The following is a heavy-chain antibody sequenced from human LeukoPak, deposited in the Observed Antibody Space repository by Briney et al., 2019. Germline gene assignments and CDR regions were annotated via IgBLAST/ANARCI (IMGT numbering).Heavy chain of an antibody. CDR1: GFDLSRYW. J-gene: IGHJ4*02. V-gene: IGHV3-7*01. CDR2: IKGDGSEK. Sequence: GGSLRLSCAASGFDLSRYWMRWVRQTPGKGLESVASIKGDGSEKYYVGSVKGRFTISRDNAESSLFLQMNSLRADDTAVYYCAREVYGGCFDYWGQGTPVTVSS. CDR3: AREVYGGCFDY. D-gene: IGHD6-6*01.